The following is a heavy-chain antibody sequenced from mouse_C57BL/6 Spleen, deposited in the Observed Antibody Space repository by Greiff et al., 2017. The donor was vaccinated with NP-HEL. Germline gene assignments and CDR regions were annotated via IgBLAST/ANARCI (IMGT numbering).Heavy chain of an antibody. Sequence: QVQLQQPGAELVKPGASVKLSCKASGYTFTSYWMQWVKQRPGQGLEWIGEIDPSDSYTNYNQKFKGKATLTVDTSSSTAYMQLSSLTSEDSAVYYCARSPHYDGFAYWGQGTLVTVSA. D-gene: IGHD2-4*01. CDR3: ARSPHYDGFAY. CDR1: GYTFTSYW. J-gene: IGHJ3*01. CDR2: IDPSDSYT. V-gene: IGHV1-50*01.